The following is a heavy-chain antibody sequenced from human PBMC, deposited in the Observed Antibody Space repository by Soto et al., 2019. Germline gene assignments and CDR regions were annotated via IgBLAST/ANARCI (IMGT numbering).Heavy chain of an antibody. CDR3: ARDSYCSGGSCYSYYYYGMDV. CDR1: GYSFAGYW. Sequence: GESLKISCKGSGYSFAGYWITWVRQKPGKGLEWMGRIDPSDSQTYYSPSFRGHVTISADKSISTAYLQWSSLKASDTAMYYCARDSYCSGGSCYSYYYYGMDVWGQGTTVTVSS. V-gene: IGHV5-10-1*01. D-gene: IGHD2-15*01. CDR2: IDPSDSQT. J-gene: IGHJ6*02.